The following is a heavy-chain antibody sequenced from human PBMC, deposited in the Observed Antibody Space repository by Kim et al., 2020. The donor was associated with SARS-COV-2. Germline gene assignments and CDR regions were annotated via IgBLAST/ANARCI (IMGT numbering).Heavy chain of an antibody. CDR3: AKDGIGSYYPYYFDY. CDR1: GFTFSSYA. CDR2: ISGSGGST. J-gene: IGHJ4*02. D-gene: IGHD1-26*01. Sequence: GGSLRLSCAASGFTFSSYAMSWVRQAPGKGLEWVSAISGSGGSTYYADSVKGRFTISRDNSKNTLYLQMNSLRAEDTAVYYCAKDGIGSYYPYYFDYWGQGTLVTVSS. V-gene: IGHV3-23*01.